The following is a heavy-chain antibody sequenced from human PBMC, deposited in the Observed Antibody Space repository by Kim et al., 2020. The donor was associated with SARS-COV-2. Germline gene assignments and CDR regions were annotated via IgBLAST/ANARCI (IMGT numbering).Heavy chain of an antibody. CDR3: AKFLSDYGGNSYFDY. CDR1: GFTFSSYG. D-gene: IGHD4-17*01. Sequence: GGSLRLSCAASGFTFSSYGMHWVRQAPGKGLEWVAVISYDGSNKYYADSVKGRFTISRDNSKNTLYLQMNSLRAEDTAVYYCAKFLSDYGGNSYFDYWGQGTLVTVSS. J-gene: IGHJ4*02. CDR2: ISYDGSNK. V-gene: IGHV3-30*18.